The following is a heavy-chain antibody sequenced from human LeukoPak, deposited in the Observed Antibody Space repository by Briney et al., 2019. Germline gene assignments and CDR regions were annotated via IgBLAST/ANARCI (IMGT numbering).Heavy chain of an antibody. CDR2: ISISSTI. CDR1: GFTFSSYS. V-gene: IGHV3-48*01. CDR3: ARKTNYFDY. Sequence: PGGSLRLSCAASGFTFSSYSMNWVRQAPGKGLEWVSYISISSTIDYADSVKGRFTISRDNAKNSLYLQMNSLRAEDTAVYYCARKTNYFDYWGQGTLVTVSS. J-gene: IGHJ4*02.